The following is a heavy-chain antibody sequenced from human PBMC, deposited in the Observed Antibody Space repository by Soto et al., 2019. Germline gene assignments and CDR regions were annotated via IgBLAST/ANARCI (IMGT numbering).Heavy chain of an antibody. CDR1: GFTFSSYA. Sequence: PGGSLRLSCAASGFTFSSYAMSWVRQAPGKGLEWVSAISGSGGSTYYADSVKGRFTISRDNSKNTLYLQMNSLRAEDTAVYYCAKDPLGFGELFQGIDYWGQGTLLTVSS. D-gene: IGHD3-10*01. CDR2: ISGSGGST. V-gene: IGHV3-23*01. J-gene: IGHJ4*02. CDR3: AKDPLGFGELFQGIDY.